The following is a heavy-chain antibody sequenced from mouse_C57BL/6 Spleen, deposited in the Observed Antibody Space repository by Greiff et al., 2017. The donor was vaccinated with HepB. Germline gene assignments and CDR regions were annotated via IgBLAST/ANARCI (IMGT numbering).Heavy chain of an antibody. J-gene: IGHJ4*01. V-gene: IGHV2-5*01. Sequence: QVQLQESGPGLVQPSQSLSITCTVSGFSLTSYGVHWVRQSPGKGLEWLGVIWRGGSTDYNAAFMSRLSITKDNSKSQVFFKMNSLQADDTAIYYCAKNHRTTGYAMDYWGQGTSVTVSS. CDR1: GFSLTSYG. CDR3: AKNHRTTGYAMDY. CDR2: IWRGGST. D-gene: IGHD2-12*01.